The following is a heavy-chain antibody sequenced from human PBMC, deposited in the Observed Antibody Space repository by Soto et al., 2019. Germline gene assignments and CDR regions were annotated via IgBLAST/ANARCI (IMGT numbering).Heavy chain of an antibody. V-gene: IGHV4-61*08. D-gene: IGHD2-2*01. Sequence: SETLSLTCTVSGGSISSGGYYWSWIRQPPGKGLEWIGYIYYSGSTNYNPSLKSRVTISVDTSKNQFSLKLSSVTAADTAVYYCARHVPYCSDTSHCAYGMDVWGQGTTVTVSS. CDR1: GGSISSGGYY. J-gene: IGHJ6*02. CDR3: ARHVPYCSDTSHCAYGMDV. CDR2: IYYSGST.